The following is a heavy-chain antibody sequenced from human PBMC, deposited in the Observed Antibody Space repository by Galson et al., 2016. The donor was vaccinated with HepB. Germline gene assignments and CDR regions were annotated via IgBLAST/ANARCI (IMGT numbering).Heavy chain of an antibody. Sequence: ETLSLTCIVSGGSIRSTSYYWGWIRQPPGKGLEWIASIYYSGNTYCNPSLKSRVTMSVDTSKNQFSLKVSSVTAADTAVYYCARRDYGEYDAFDMWGQGTMVTVSA. D-gene: IGHD4-17*01. CDR3: ARRDYGEYDAFDM. V-gene: IGHV4-39*01. CDR2: IYYSGNT. CDR1: GGSIRSTSYY. J-gene: IGHJ3*02.